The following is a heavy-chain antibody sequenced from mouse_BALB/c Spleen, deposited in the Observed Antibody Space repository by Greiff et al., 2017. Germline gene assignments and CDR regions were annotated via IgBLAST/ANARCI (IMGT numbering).Heavy chain of an antibody. D-gene: IGHD1-1*01. CDR1: GYTFTSYW. CDR3: TRGTTVVARAMDY. J-gene: IGHJ4*01. CDR2: IYPSDSYT. V-gene: IGHV1-69*02. Sequence: VQLQQPGAELVRPGASVKLSCKASGYTFTSYWINWVKQRPGQGLEWIGNIYPSDSYTNYNQKFKDKATLTVDKSSSTAYMQLSSPTSEDSAVYYCTRGTTVVARAMDYWGQGTAVTGSS.